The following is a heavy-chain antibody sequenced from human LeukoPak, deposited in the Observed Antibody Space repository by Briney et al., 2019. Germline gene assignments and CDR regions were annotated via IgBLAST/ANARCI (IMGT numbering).Heavy chain of an antibody. Sequence: PGGSLRLSCAVSGFTFDDYAMHWVRQAPGKGLEWVSGISWNSGSIVYADSVKGRFTISRDNAKKSLYLQMNSLRAEDTALYYCAKGVRITMVRGAFDIWGQGTMVIVSS. CDR3: AKGVRITMVRGAFDI. CDR1: GFTFDDYA. CDR2: ISWNSGSI. J-gene: IGHJ3*02. V-gene: IGHV3-9*01. D-gene: IGHD3-10*01.